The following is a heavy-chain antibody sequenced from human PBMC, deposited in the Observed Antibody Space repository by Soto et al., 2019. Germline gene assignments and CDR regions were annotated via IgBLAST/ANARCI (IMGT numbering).Heavy chain of an antibody. Sequence: PGGSLRLSCVVSGISFDDYAMRWVRQVPGKGLEWVSGINWDSGDIGYADSVKGRFTISRDNAKNSLYLQMNSLKTEDTALYYCAKDTAPGFYDANGHLDYWGQGTPVTVSS. V-gene: IGHV3-9*01. CDR3: AKDTAPGFYDANGHLDY. D-gene: IGHD2-8*01. J-gene: IGHJ4*02. CDR1: GISFDDYA. CDR2: INWDSGDI.